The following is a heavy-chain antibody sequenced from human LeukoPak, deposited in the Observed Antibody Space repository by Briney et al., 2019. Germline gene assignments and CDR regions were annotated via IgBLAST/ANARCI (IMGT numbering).Heavy chain of an antibody. J-gene: IGHJ4*02. V-gene: IGHV3-7*01. CDR3: ARVLIVATMGFDY. Sequence: GGSLRLSCAASGFTFSSYWMSWVRQAPGKGLEWVANIKQDGSEKYYVDSVKGRFTISRDNAKNSLYLQMNSLRAEDTAVYYCARVLIVATMGFDYWGQGTLVTVSS. CDR1: GFTFSSYW. CDR2: IKQDGSEK. D-gene: IGHD5-12*01.